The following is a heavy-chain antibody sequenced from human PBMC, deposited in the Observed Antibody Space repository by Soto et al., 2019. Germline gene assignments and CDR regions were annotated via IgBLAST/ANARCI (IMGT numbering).Heavy chain of an antibody. Sequence: SETLSLTCTVSGYSISSGYYWGWIRQPPGKGLEWIGSIYHSGSTYYNPSLKSRVTISVDTSKNQVSLKLSSVTAADTAVYYCARIPVEYSSGSYYYYYYYGMDVWGQGTTVTVSS. J-gene: IGHJ6*02. CDR2: IYHSGST. CDR3: ARIPVEYSSGSYYYYYYYGMDV. V-gene: IGHV4-38-2*02. D-gene: IGHD1-26*01. CDR1: GYSISSGYY.